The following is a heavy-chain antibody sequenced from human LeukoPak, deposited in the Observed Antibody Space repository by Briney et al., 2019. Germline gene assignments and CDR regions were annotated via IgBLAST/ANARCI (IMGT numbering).Heavy chain of an antibody. CDR3: ARDLLPNMVRGVIITAHYYYYGMDV. CDR2: IWYDGSNK. CDR1: GFTFSSYW. D-gene: IGHD3-10*01. J-gene: IGHJ6*04. Sequence: GGSLRLSCAASGFTFSSYWMSWVRQAPGKGLEWVAVIWYDGSNKYYADSVKGRFTISRDNSKNTLYLQMNSLRAEDTAVYYCARDLLPNMVRGVIITAHYYYYGMDVWGKGTTVTVSS. V-gene: IGHV3-33*08.